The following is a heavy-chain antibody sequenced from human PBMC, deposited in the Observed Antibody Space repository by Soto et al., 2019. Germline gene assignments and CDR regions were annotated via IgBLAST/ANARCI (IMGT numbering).Heavy chain of an antibody. CDR1: GDSVSSNSAG. Sequence: SQTLSLTCSITGDSVSSNSAGWSWVRQSPSRGLEWLGRTYYRSKWYYEYAVSVRGRITINPDTSKNQYSLQLNSVTPEDTAVYFCARGEQYSGRIFDYWGQGTLVTVSS. V-gene: IGHV6-1*01. CDR3: ARGEQYSGRIFDY. J-gene: IGHJ4*01. CDR2: TYYRSKWYY. D-gene: IGHD1-26*01.